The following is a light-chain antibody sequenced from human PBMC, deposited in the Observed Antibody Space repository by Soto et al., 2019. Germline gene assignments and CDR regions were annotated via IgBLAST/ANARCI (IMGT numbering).Light chain of an antibody. CDR1: QSVSSSY. Sequence: EIVLTQSPGTLSLSPGERATLSCRASQSVSSSYLDWYQQKPGQAPRPLLYGASSSAISIPDRFSGSGSGADFTLTISRLEPEDFAVYYCQQYGSSPWTFGQGTKVEIK. CDR2: GAS. V-gene: IGKV3-20*01. CDR3: QQYGSSPWT. J-gene: IGKJ1*01.